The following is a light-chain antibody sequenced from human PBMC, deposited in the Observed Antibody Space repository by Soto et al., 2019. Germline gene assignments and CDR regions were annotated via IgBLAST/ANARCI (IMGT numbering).Light chain of an antibody. CDR3: AAWDDSLNGPV. Sequence: QSVLTQPPSASGTPGQRVTISCSGSSSNIGSGVVNWYQQLPGTAPKLLIYSNTQRPSGVPDRFSGSKSGTSASLAISGLHSEYEADYYCAAWDDSLNGPVFGTGTKVTVL. J-gene: IGLJ1*01. V-gene: IGLV1-44*01. CDR2: SNT. CDR1: SSNIGSGV.